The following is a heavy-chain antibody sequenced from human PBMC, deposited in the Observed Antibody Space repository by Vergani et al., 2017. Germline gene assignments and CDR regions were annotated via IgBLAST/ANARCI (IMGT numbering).Heavy chain of an antibody. CDR3: ARVNTETNGHLYYYYYMDV. V-gene: IGHV4-34*01. Sequence: QVQLQQWGGGLLKPSETLSLTCVVNGGSFTSYHWTWIRQSPGEGLEWVGDIDHTGRPDYNPSLKSQLTMSVDKSRNQFSLTPNSVTATDTAIYFCARVNTETNGHLYYYYYMDVWGQGTAVTVS. D-gene: IGHD4-11*01. J-gene: IGHJ6*03. CDR1: GGSFTSYH. CDR2: IDHTGRP.